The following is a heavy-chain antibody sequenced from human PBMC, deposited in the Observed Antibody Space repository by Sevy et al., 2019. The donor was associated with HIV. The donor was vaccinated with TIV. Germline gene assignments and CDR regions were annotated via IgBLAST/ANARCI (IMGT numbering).Heavy chain of an antibody. V-gene: IGHV3-53*01. J-gene: IGHJ4*02. D-gene: IGHD3-3*01. CDR3: ARVPRYDEPYYFDS. CDR1: GFIVTSHY. CDR2: IYTGGGT. Sequence: GGSLRLSCAASGFIVTSHYMAWVRQAPGNGLEWVSSIYTGGGTYYADSVKGRFTISRDNSKNTLYLQMNSLSAEDTAFYDRARVPRYDEPYYFDSWAQGALVTVSS.